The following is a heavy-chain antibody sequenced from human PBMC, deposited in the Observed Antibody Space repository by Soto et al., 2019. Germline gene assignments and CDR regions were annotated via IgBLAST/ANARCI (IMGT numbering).Heavy chain of an antibody. D-gene: IGHD6-19*01. CDR2: IDPSDSYI. Sequence: GESLKISWKTSGYNFSGHWSSWVRQVPGRGLQWMGNIDPSDSYINYNPAFRGHVTFTVDKSSSTAYLHWSSLGPSDTAIYYCARHGAAIWLGYWGQGTLVTVSS. CDR1: GYNFSGHW. J-gene: IGHJ4*02. CDR3: ARHGAAIWLGY. V-gene: IGHV5-10-1*01.